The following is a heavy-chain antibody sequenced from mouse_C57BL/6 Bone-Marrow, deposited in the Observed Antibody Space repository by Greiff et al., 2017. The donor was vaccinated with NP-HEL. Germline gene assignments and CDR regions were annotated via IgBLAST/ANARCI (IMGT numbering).Heavy chain of an antibody. V-gene: IGHV5-6*02. CDR1: GFTFSSYG. J-gene: IGHJ4*01. CDR2: ISSGGSYT. D-gene: IGHD3-2*02. CDR3: ASRQLRSYYAMDY. Sequence: EVKVVESGGDLVKPGGSLKLSCAASGFTFSSYGMSWVRQTPDKRLEWVATISSGGSYTYYPDSVKGRFTISRDNAKNTLYLQMSSLKSEDTAMYYCASRQLRSYYAMDYWGQGTSVTVSS.